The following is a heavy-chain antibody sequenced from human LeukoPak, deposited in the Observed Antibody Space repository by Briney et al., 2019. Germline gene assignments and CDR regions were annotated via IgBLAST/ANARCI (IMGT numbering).Heavy chain of an antibody. J-gene: IGHJ4*02. CDR1: GVTFSSYD. CDR3: AKVGQNYDILTYYFDY. D-gene: IGHD3-9*01. Sequence: WGSLSLSCAASGVTFSSYDMSWGRKAPGQGQELVSGSSGSCGSTYYADSVKGRFTISRDTSKNALYLQMNSLRVEDTAVYYCAKVGQNYDILTYYFDYWGQGTLVTVSS. V-gene: IGHV3-23*01. CDR2: SSGSCGST.